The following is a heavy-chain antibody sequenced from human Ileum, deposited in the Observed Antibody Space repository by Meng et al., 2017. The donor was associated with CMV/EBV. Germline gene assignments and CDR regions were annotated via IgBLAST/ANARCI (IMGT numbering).Heavy chain of an antibody. Sequence: YCGSFSGYYWSWIRQPPGKGLEWIGEINHSGSTNYHPSLKSRVTISVDTSKNQFSLKLSSVTAADTAVYYCARAFRYSSSSRGWFDPWGQGTLVTVSS. CDR3: ARAFRYSSSSRGWFDP. CDR2: INHSGST. J-gene: IGHJ5*02. CDR1: CGSFSGYY. D-gene: IGHD6-6*01. V-gene: IGHV4-34*01.